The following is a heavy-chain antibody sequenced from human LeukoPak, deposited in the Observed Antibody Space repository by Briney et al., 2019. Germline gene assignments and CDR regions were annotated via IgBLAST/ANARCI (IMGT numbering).Heavy chain of an antibody. CDR1: GGTFISYA. V-gene: IGHV1-69*01. D-gene: IGHD4-23*01. CDR3: AREVGYGGNSDAFDI. CDR2: IIPIFGTA. Sequence: ASVTVSFTASGGTFISYAISWVRQAPGQRLEWMGGIIPIFGTANYAQKFQGRVTITADESTSTAYMELSSLRSEDTAVYYCAREVGYGGNSDAFDIWGQGTMVTVSS. J-gene: IGHJ3*02.